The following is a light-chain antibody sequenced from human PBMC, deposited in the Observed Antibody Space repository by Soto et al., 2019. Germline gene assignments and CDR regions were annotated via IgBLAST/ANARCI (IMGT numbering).Light chain of an antibody. J-gene: IGLJ1*01. V-gene: IGLV2-14*01. Sequence: QSALTQPASVSGSPGQSITISCTGTSSDVGGYNYVSWYQQNPSKAPKLMIYDVSNRPLGVSNRFSGSKSGNTASLTISGHPAEDEADYYYSFYRSNRRYGFGTRTKVTVL. CDR2: DVS. CDR3: SFYRSNRRYG. CDR1: SSDVGGYNY.